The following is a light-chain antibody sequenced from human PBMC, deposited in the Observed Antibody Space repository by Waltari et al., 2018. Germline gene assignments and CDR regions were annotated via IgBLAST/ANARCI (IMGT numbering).Light chain of an antibody. CDR3: ASWDDSLSGVV. CDR2: RST. CDR1: RSNTGDNY. J-gene: IGLJ7*01. V-gene: IGLV1-47*01. Sequence: QSVLTQPPSASGTPGQRVTISCSGSRSNTGDNYVPWYQQFPGAPPKLLIYRSTERPSGVPARISGSKSGASASLAISGLRSEDEASYYCASWDDSLSGVVFGGGTHLTVL.